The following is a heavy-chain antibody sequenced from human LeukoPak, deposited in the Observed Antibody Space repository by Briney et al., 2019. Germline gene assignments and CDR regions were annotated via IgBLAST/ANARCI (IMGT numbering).Heavy chain of an antibody. CDR2: IYYTGGT. D-gene: IGHD4-17*01. V-gene: IGHV4-59*12. J-gene: IGHJ4*02. Sequence: SEILSLTCTVSGGSIGSNYWTWIRQPPGKGLEYIGYIYYTGGTNYNPSLRSRVTISVDTSRNQFSLKLSSVTAADTAVYYCARLDYGDYQDYWGQGTLVTVSS. CDR1: GGSIGSNY. CDR3: ARLDYGDYQDY.